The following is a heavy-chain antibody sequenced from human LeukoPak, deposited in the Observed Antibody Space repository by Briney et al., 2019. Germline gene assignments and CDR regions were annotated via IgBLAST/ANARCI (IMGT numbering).Heavy chain of an antibody. Sequence: ASVKVSCKASGYTFTSYAMHWVRQAPGQGLEWMGWINPNSGGTNYAQKFQGRVTMTRDTSISTAYMELSRLRSDDTAVYYCAREEAYGSGSYSFDYWGQGTLVTVSS. CDR2: INPNSGGT. CDR1: GYTFTSYA. D-gene: IGHD3-10*01. J-gene: IGHJ4*02. CDR3: AREEAYGSGSYSFDY. V-gene: IGHV1-2*02.